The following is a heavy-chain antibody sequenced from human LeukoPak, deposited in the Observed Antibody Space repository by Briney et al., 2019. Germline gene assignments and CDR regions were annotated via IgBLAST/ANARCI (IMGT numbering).Heavy chain of an antibody. D-gene: IGHD1-26*01. V-gene: IGHV3-53*01. J-gene: IGHJ4*02. CDR3: AKDRREWELPRFDY. CDR2: ISADGTP. CDR1: GFTINNIY. Sequence: GGSLRLSCTASGFTINNIYMHWIRQAPGKGLEWVSVISADGTPRYADSVKGRFTISRDNSKNTLYLQMNSLRAEDTAVYYCAKDRREWELPRFDYWGQGTLVTVSS.